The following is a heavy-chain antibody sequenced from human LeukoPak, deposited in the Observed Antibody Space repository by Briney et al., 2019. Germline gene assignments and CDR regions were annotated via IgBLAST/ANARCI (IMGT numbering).Heavy chain of an antibody. V-gene: IGHV3-33*06. D-gene: IGHD4-17*01. CDR1: GFTLSSYG. Sequence: PGGSLRLSCAASGFTLSSYGMHWVRQAPGKGLEWVAVIWYDESNKYYADSVKGRFTISRDNSKNTLYLQMNSLRAEDTAVYYCAKDLWPGDYVWYYYMDVWGKGTTVTVSS. CDR3: AKDLWPGDYVWYYYMDV. CDR2: IWYDESNK. J-gene: IGHJ6*03.